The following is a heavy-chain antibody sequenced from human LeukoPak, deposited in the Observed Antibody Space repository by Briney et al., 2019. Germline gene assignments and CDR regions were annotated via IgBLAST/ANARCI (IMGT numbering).Heavy chain of an antibody. D-gene: IGHD1-26*01. J-gene: IGHJ1*01. CDR2: IYYSGST. V-gene: IGHV4-39*07. CDR3: ASIVGATTAEYFQH. Sequence: SETLSLTCTVSGGSISSSSYYWGWIRQPPGNGLEWIGSIYYSGSTYYNPSLKSRVTISVDTSKNQFSLKLSSVTAADTAVYYCASIVGATTAEYFQHWGQGTLVTVSS. CDR1: GGSISSSSYY.